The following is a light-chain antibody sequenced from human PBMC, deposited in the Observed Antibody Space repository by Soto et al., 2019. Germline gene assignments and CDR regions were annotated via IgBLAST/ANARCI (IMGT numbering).Light chain of an antibody. CDR3: MQVLQPPLT. CDR2: LGS. CDR1: QSLLHSNGYNY. V-gene: IGKV2-28*01. J-gene: IGKJ4*01. Sequence: DIVMTQSPLSLPVTPGEPASISCRSSQSLLHSNGYNYLDWYLQKPGQSPQLLIYLGSNRASGVPDRFSGSGSGTDFTLKIRRVEAEDVGVYYCMQVLQPPLTFGGGTKVEIK.